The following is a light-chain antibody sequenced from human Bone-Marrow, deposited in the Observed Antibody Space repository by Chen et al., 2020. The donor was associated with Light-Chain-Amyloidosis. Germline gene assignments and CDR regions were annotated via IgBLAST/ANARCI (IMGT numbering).Light chain of an antibody. J-gene: IGLJ3*02. CDR2: DDS. CDR1: NIGSTS. V-gene: IGLV3-21*02. Sequence: SYVLTQPSSVSVAPGQTGTIACGGNNIGSTSVPWYQQTPGQAPLLVVYDDSDRPSGIPERLSGSNSGNTATLTISRVAAGDEADYYCQVWDRSSDRPVFGGGTKLTVL. CDR3: QVWDRSSDRPV.